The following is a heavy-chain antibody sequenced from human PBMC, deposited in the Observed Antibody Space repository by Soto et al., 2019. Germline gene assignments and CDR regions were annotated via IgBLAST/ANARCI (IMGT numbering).Heavy chain of an antibody. CDR2: LYWDDDN. Sequence: QITLKESGPPLVKPTQTLTLTCTFSGFSLSTSGVGVGWIRQPPGKALEWLALLYWDDDNRYNPPLRSRLTLTKATSKTQVVLTMTNMDPVDTATYYSAPGSGWLSDYWGQGTLVTVSS. CDR1: GFSLSTSGVG. V-gene: IGHV2-5*02. CDR3: APGSGWLSDY. J-gene: IGHJ4*02. D-gene: IGHD6-19*01.